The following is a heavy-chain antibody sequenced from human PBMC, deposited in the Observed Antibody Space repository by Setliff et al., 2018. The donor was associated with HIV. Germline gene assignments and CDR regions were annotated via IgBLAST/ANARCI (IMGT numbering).Heavy chain of an antibody. V-gene: IGHV4-39*01. D-gene: IGHD2-8*01. CDR2: IFYTGST. Sequence: SETLSLTCSVSGGSISSSTYYWGWIRQPPGKGLEWIGDIFYTGSTYYNPSLKSQVAISIDTSENRFSLRLNSVTAADTGVYYCARRGRDGVLIVFATGFDPWGQGTLVTVS. CDR1: GGSISSSTYY. J-gene: IGHJ5*02. CDR3: ARRGRDGVLIVFATGFDP.